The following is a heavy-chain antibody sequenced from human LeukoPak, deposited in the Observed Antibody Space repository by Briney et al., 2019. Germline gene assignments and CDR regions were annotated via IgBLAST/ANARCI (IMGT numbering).Heavy chain of an antibody. CDR3: ARVFSEYGSESLVDY. V-gene: IGHV1-18*04. Sequence: ASVKVSCKASGYTFTSYYMHWVRQAPGQGLEWMGWISAYNGNTNYAQKLQGRVTMTTDTSTSTAYMELRSLRSDDTAVYYCARVFSEYGSESLVDYWGQGTLVTVSS. D-gene: IGHD3-10*01. J-gene: IGHJ4*02. CDR2: ISAYNGNT. CDR1: GYTFTSYY.